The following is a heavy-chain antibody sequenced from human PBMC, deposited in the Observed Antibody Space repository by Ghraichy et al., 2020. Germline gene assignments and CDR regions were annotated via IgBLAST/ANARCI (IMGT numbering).Heavy chain of an antibody. V-gene: IGHV1-18*04. CDR3: ARVARGYTAAYEPYILWLDP. Sequence: ASVKVSCKASGYTFTSYGIGWLRQAPGEGPEWMGWISGFNGDTNYAQKFQGRVTMTTDTSTSVAYMELRSLRSDDTAVYYCARVARGYTAAYEPYILWLDPWGQGTPVTVSS. CDR1: GYTFTSYG. D-gene: IGHD5-12*01. J-gene: IGHJ5*02. CDR2: ISGFNGDT.